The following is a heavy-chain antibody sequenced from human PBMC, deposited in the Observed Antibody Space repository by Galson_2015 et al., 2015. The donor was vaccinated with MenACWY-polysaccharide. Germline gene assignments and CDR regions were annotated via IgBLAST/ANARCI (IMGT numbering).Heavy chain of an antibody. CDR3: ARGGWSGPWLGYYLDS. D-gene: IGHD5-12*01. Sequence: CKASGYTFSDFAMQWVRQAPGQGLEWMGWINAGNGATKYSRRFQDRVTITRDASASTAYMEVTSLKPENRAINSGARGGWSGPWLGYYLDSWGQGTTVTVSS. V-gene: IGHV1-3*01. CDR2: INAGNGAT. J-gene: IGHJ6*03. CDR1: GYTFSDFA.